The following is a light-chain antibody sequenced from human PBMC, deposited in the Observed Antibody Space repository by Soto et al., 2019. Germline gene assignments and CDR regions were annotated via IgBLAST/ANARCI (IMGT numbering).Light chain of an antibody. CDR3: QQSYRTPRT. CDR1: QSISSY. CDR2: AAS. J-gene: IGKJ1*01. Sequence: DIQMTQSPSSLSASVGDRVTITCRASQSISSYLNWYQQKPGKAPKFLIYAASSLQSGVPSRFSGSGSGTDFTLTISSLQPEDFATYYCQQSYRTPRTFGQGTKVGIK. V-gene: IGKV1-39*01.